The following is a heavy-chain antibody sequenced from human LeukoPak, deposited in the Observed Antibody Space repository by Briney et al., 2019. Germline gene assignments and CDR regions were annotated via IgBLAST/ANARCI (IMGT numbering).Heavy chain of an antibody. CDR3: ARQEMATTKPFDY. Sequence: PSETLSLTCAVYGGSFSGYYWSWIRQPPGKGLEWIGEINHSGSTNYNPSLKSRVTISVDTSKNQFSLKLSSVTAADTAVYYCARQEMATTKPFDYWGQGTLVTVSS. CDR1: GGSFSGYY. J-gene: IGHJ4*02. D-gene: IGHD5-24*01. V-gene: IGHV4-34*01. CDR2: INHSGST.